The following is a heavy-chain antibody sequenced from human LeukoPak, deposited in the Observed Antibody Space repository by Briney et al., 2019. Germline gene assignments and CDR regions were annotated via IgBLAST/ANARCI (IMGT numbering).Heavy chain of an antibody. V-gene: IGHV4-39*07. J-gene: IGHJ5*02. CDR1: GGSISSGSYY. D-gene: IGHD6-6*01. Sequence: SETLSLTCSVSGGSISSGSYYWAWIRQPPGKGLEWIASIHYNGNAFYNPSLKSRVTISIDTSENQFSLKVKSLTAADTAVYFCATTPRPKNIFDPWGQGTLVTVSS. CDR2: IHYNGNA. CDR3: ATTPRPKNIFDP.